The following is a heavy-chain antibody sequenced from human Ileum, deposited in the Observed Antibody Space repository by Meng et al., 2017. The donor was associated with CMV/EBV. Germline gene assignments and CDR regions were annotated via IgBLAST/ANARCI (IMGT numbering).Heavy chain of an antibody. CDR3: VILPPGY. CDR2: INGDGSSR. D-gene: IGHD2-21*02. J-gene: IGHJ4*02. CDR1: GFTFSRHW. Sequence: EVQLVESGGGLVQPGGSLRLSCAASGFTFSRHWLHWVRQTPGKGLVWVSRINGDGSSRSHADSVKDRFTITRDNAKNTVYLQMNSLRDEDTAVYYCVILPPGYWGQGTLVTVSS. V-gene: IGHV3-74*01.